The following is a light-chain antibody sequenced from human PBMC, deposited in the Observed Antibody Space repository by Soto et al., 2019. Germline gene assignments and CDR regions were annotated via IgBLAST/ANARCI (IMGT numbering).Light chain of an antibody. J-gene: IGKJ1*01. Sequence: DIQMTQSPSTLSGSVGDRVTITCRASQTVINWLAWYQQKPGKAPKLLIYKASSLEGGVLSRFSGSGSGTEFTLTISSLQPDDFATYYCHHYNTYPWTFGQGTKVDI. V-gene: IGKV1-5*03. CDR2: KAS. CDR1: QTVINW. CDR3: HHYNTYPWT.